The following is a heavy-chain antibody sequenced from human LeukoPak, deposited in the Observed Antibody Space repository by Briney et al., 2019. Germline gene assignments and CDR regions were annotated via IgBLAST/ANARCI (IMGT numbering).Heavy chain of an antibody. CDR1: GGSISSYY. CDR2: IYYSGTT. CDR3: ARGVYIAAAQYGY. D-gene: IGHD6-13*01. Sequence: SETLSLTCTVSGGSISSYYWSWIRQPPGKGLEWIGYIYYSGTTNYNPSLKSRVTISVDTSKNQFSLKLSSVTAADTAVYYCARGVYIAAAQYGYWGQGTQVSVSS. J-gene: IGHJ4*02. V-gene: IGHV4-59*01.